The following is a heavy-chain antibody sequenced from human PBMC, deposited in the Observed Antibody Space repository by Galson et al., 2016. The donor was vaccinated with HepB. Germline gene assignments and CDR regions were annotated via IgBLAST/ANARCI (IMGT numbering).Heavy chain of an antibody. V-gene: IGHV3-11*05. CDR1: GFTFSEYY. J-gene: IGHJ4*02. Sequence: SLRLSCAASGFTFSEYYVSWVRQAPGKGLECVSYISSSRGYTHYAESVKGRFTISRDNAKNTLYLEMNSLSAADTAVYYCARAPMLRGVIMTTPFDYWGQGTLVTVSS. CDR3: ARAPMLRGVIMTTPFDY. D-gene: IGHD3-10*01. CDR2: ISSSRGYT.